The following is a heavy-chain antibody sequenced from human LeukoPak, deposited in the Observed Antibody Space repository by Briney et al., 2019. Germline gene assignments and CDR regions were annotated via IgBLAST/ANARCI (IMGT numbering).Heavy chain of an antibody. CDR2: INPSGGST. Sequence: ASVKVSCKPSGYTFTNYYTHWVRQAPGQGPEWMGLINPSGGSTTYAQKFQGRVTMTRDTSTSTVYMELSSLRSEDTAVYYCASPPSISSSYYYYDMDVWGQGTTVTVSS. V-gene: IGHV1-46*01. D-gene: IGHD6-6*01. CDR1: GYTFTNYY. J-gene: IGHJ6*02. CDR3: ASPPSISSSYYYYDMDV.